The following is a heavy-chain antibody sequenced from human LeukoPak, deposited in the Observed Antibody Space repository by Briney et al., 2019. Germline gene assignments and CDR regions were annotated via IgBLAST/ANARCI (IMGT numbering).Heavy chain of an antibody. J-gene: IGHJ4*02. D-gene: IGHD1-26*01. V-gene: IGHV1-8*01. CDR2: MNPNSGNT. Sequence: ASVTVSCTASGYTFTSYDINWVRQATGQGLEWMGWMNPNSGNTGYAQKFQGRVTMTRNTSISTAYMELSSLRSEDTAVYYCARGWVVGATTPDYWGQGTLVTVSS. CDR3: ARGWVVGATTPDY. CDR1: GYTFTSYD.